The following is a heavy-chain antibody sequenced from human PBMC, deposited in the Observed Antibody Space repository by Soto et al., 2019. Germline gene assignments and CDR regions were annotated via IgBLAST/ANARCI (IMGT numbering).Heavy chain of an antibody. CDR3: ARRSSRWYFDL. J-gene: IGHJ2*01. V-gene: IGHV1-69*01. Sequence: QEQLVQSGAEVKKPGSSVKVSCKASGGIFNNYAISWVRQAPGQGLEWMGGIIPMFGTLNYAQKFQGRVTIAADESTSTAYMELTSLRSEDTAVYYCARRSSRWYFDLWGRGTLVTVSS. CDR2: IIPMFGTL. D-gene: IGHD6-13*01. CDR1: GGIFNNYA.